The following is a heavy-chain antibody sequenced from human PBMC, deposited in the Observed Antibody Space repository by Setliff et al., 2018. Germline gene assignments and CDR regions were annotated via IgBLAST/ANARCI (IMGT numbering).Heavy chain of an antibody. Sequence: ASVKVSCKSSGGTFSSSSITWVRQAPEQGLQWLGRFIPILGATNYAQNFQGRVTITADESTSTGYMELRSLRSDDTAVYYCARELRSPYWHLDSWGQGTQVTVSS. D-gene: IGHD3-16*01. CDR2: FIPILGAT. CDR3: ARELRSPYWHLDS. J-gene: IGHJ5*01. CDR1: GGTFSSSS. V-gene: IGHV1-69*13.